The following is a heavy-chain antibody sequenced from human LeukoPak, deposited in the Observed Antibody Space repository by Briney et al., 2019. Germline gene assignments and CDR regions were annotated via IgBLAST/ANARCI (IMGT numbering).Heavy chain of an antibody. Sequence: PGGSLRLSCAASGFTFSWYTMNWVRQAPGKGLEWVSYISSSSSTIYYADSVKGRFTTSRDNAKNSLYLQMNSLRAEDTAVYYCARGSESSGWYLVYWGQETLVTVSS. V-gene: IGHV3-48*01. CDR3: ARGSESSGWYLVY. J-gene: IGHJ4*02. D-gene: IGHD6-19*01. CDR2: ISSSSSTI. CDR1: GFTFSWYT.